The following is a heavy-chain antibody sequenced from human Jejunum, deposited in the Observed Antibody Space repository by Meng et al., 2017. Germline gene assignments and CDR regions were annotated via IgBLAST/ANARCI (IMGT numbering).Heavy chain of an antibody. CDR2: IWYHGSNT. CDR1: GFTFNNYG. D-gene: IGHD1-26*01. Sequence: GESLKTSCAASGFTFNNYGMHWVRQAPGKGLEWVALIWYHGSNTYYAESVKGRFTISRDNSMNTLYLQMSSLTAEDTALYYCARGSTPTNFDYWGQGTLVTVSS. V-gene: IGHV3-33*01. J-gene: IGHJ4*02. CDR3: ARGSTPTNFDY.